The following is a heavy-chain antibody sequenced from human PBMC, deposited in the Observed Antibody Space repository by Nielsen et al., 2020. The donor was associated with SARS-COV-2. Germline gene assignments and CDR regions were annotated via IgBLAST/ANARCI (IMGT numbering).Heavy chain of an antibody. CDR3: AKVAPLYGDCSGANCFND. CDR1: GFTFRTYS. Sequence: GESLKISCAASGFTFRTYSMTWVRQAPGKGLEWVAVIYSGDSSTYYAESVKGRFTISRDNSKNTVFLQMNSLRVEDTAVYYCAKVAPLYGDCSGANCFNDWGQGTLVTVSS. J-gene: IGHJ4*02. CDR2: IYSGDSST. V-gene: IGHV3-23*03. D-gene: IGHD2-15*01.